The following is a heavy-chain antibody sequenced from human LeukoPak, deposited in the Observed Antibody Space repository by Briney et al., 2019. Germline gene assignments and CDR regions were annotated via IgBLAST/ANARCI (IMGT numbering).Heavy chain of an antibody. Sequence: PSETLSLTCAVYGGSFSNYLWNWIRQPPGKGLEWIGKISHDGYTNYNPSLKSRVTMSVDTSKNQFSLNLNTVTAADTAVYYCARGRGYMVRGAYYYYGMDVWGQGTTVTVSS. J-gene: IGHJ6*02. CDR3: ARGRGYMVRGAYYYYGMDV. V-gene: IGHV4-34*01. D-gene: IGHD3-10*01. CDR1: GGSFSNYL. CDR2: ISHDGYT.